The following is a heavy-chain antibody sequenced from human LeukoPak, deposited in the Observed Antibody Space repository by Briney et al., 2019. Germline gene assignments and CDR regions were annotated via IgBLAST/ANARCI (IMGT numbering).Heavy chain of an antibody. Sequence: ASVKVSCKVSGYILTELSMHWVRQAPGKGLEGMGGFDPEDGETIYAQKFQGRVTMTEDTSTDTAYMELSSLRSEDTAVYYCATDQLSMVRGVYYFDYWGQGTLVTVSS. CDR2: FDPEDGET. D-gene: IGHD3-10*01. J-gene: IGHJ4*02. V-gene: IGHV1-24*01. CDR3: ATDQLSMVRGVYYFDY. CDR1: GYILTELS.